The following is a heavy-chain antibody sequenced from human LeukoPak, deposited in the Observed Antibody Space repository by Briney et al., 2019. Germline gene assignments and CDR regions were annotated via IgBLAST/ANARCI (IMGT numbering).Heavy chain of an antibody. J-gene: IGHJ3*02. V-gene: IGHV3-15*01. CDR2: IKGKTAGGAR. Sequence: GGSLRLSCAASGLTLTNAWMNWVRQAPGKGLEWVGRIKGKTAGGAREYGAPVNDRFTISRDDSRNTVYLDMNSVKMEDTAVYWCATDGIAVFGSWAFDIWGQGTKVTVSS. CDR1: GLTLTNAW. CDR3: ATDGIAVFGSWAFDI. D-gene: IGHD6-19*01.